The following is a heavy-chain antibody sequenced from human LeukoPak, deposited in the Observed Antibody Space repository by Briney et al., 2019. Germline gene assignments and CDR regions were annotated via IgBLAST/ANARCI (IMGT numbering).Heavy chain of an antibody. D-gene: IGHD3-22*01. J-gene: IGHJ4*02. Sequence: GGSLRLSCAASGFTVSSNYMSWVRQAPGKGLELVSVIYSGGSTYHADSVKGRFTISRDNSKNTLYLQMNSLRAEDTAVYYYASDSSGPEAYWGQGTLATVSS. V-gene: IGHV3-53*01. CDR1: GFTVSSNY. CDR2: IYSGGST. CDR3: ASDSSGPEAY.